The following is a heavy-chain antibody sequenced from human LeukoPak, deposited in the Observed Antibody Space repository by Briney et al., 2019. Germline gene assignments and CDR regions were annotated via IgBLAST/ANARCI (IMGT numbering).Heavy chain of an antibody. CDR1: GDSISSYY. CDR3: ARGGVPGLVGTKVRRPWFDP. CDR2: IYTSGNT. Sequence: SETLSLTCTVSGDSISSYYWSWIRQPAGKGLEWIGRIYTSGNTKYNPSLKSRVTMSLDTSKNQFSLKLNSVTAADTAVYYCARGGVPGLVGTKVRRPWFDPWGQGTLVTVSS. J-gene: IGHJ5*02. V-gene: IGHV4-4*07. D-gene: IGHD1-7*01.